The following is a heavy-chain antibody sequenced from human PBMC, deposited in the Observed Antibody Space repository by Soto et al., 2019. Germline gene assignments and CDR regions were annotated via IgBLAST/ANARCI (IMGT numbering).Heavy chain of an antibody. CDR1: GGSIRSRTYY. J-gene: IGHJ4*02. CDR2: MCYNGIT. V-gene: IGHV4-39*01. Sequence: SETLSLTCSVSGGSIRSRTYYWGWVRQSPGKGLEWIGSMCYNGITYYNLSLKSRVTISVDTSETQFSLRLTSVTAADTAHYYCATTSGLAPGGSFDYWGQGILVTVSS. D-gene: IGHD2-2*01. CDR3: ATTSGLAPGGSFDY.